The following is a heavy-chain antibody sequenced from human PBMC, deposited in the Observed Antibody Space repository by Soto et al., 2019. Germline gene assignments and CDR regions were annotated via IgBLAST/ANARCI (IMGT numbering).Heavy chain of an antibody. CDR2: IYYSGST. CDR1: GGSISSSSYY. V-gene: IGHV4-39*01. J-gene: IGHJ5*02. Sequence: PSETLSLTCTFSGGSISSSSYYLGWIRQPPGKGLEWIGSIYYSGSTYYNPSLKSRVTISVDTSKNQFSLKLSSVTAADTAVYYCARLPYSTDFRERDNWFDPWGQGTLVTVSS. D-gene: IGHD6-13*01. CDR3: ARLPYSTDFRERDNWFDP.